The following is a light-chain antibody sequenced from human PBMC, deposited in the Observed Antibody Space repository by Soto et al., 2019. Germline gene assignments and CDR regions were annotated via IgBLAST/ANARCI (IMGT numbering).Light chain of an antibody. CDR1: QSVRSY. CDR3: HQSFSAPRT. J-gene: IGKJ1*01. V-gene: IGKV1-39*01. CDR2: EAS. Sequence: DIQMTQPPSSLSASVGDRVTITCRASQSVRSYLNWYQQSPGKAPKLLIYEASSLHSGVPSRFSGDGYGTHFTLTITNLQPEDFGSYFCHQSFSAPRTFGQGTKVDIK.